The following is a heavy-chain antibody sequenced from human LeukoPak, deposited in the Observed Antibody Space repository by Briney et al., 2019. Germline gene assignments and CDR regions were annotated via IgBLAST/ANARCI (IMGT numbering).Heavy chain of an antibody. J-gene: IGHJ5*02. D-gene: IGHD3-10*01. CDR1: GFTFSDYY. V-gene: IGHV3-11*01. Sequence: GGSLRLSCAASGFTFSDYYMSWIRQAPGKGLEWVSYISSSGSTIYYADSVKGRFTISRDNAKNSLYLQMTSLRAEDTAVYYCARPLTYYYAPSWFDPWGQGTLVTVSS. CDR2: ISSSGSTI. CDR3: ARPLTYYYAPSWFDP.